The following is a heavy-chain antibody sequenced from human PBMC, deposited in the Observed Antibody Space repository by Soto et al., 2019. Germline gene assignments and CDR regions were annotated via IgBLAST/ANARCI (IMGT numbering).Heavy chain of an antibody. D-gene: IGHD3-22*01. J-gene: IGHJ4*02. CDR3: ARCGYYYDSSGYSPPDY. CDR1: GGTFSRYA. Sequence: GASVKVSCKACGGTFSRYAISWLRQAPGQGLEWMGGIIPIFGTANYAQKFQGRVTITADKSTSTAYMELSSLRSEDTAVYYCARCGYYYDSSGYSPPDYWGQGTLVTVSS. V-gene: IGHV1-69*06. CDR2: IIPIFGTA.